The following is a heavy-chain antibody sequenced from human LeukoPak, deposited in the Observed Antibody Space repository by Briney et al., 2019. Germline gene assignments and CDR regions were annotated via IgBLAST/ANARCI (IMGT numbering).Heavy chain of an antibody. J-gene: IGHJ4*02. CDR2: MNPKSGDT. D-gene: IGHD2-2*01. CDR3: ARVDCSSTSCYRY. V-gene: IGHV1-8*01. Sequence: ASVRVSCKASGYTFTSYENNWVRQATGQGLEWMGWMNPKSGDTGYSQKFQGRVFITRDTSINTAYMELSRLRSDDTAVYYCARVDCSSTSCYRYWGQGTLVTVSS. CDR1: GYTFTSYE.